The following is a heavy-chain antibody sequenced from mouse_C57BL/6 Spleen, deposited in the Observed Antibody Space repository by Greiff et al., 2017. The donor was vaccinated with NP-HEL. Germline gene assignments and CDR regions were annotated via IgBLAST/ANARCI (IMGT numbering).Heavy chain of an antibody. V-gene: IGHV1-82*01. CDR1: GYAFSSSW. J-gene: IGHJ2*01. Sequence: VQLQQSGPELVKPGASVKISCKASGYAFSSSWMNWVKQRPGKGLEWIGRIYPGDGDTNYNGKFKGKATLTADKSSSTAYMQLSSLTSEDSAVYFCALITTVKYYFDYWGQGTTLTVSS. D-gene: IGHD1-1*01. CDR2: IYPGDGDT. CDR3: ALITTVKYYFDY.